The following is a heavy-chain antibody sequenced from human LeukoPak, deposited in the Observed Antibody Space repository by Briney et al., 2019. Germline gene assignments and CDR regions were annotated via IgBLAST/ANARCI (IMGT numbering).Heavy chain of an antibody. V-gene: IGHV4-59*08. D-gene: IGHD6-6*01. CDR3: ARLPEYSSSSFDY. CDR2: IYYSGST. CDR1: GGSLSSYY. Sequence: SETLSLTCTVPGGSLSSYYWSWIRQPPGKGLEWIGYIYYSGSTNYNPSLKSRVTISVDTSKNQFSLKLSSVTAADTAVYYCARLPEYSSSSFDYWGQGTLVTVSS. J-gene: IGHJ4*02.